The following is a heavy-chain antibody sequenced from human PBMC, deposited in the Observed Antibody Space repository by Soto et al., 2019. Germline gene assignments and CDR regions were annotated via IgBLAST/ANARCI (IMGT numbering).Heavy chain of an antibody. CDR2: IYYSGST. CDR1: GASIRSTSYY. Sequence: QLRLQESGPGLVKPSETLSLTCSVSGASIRSTSYYWGWIRQPPGKGLEWIGSIYYSGSTHYSPSLKSRIIMSIDTSTNQFSLKLTSVTAADTAVYYCTRQEGGAAADRPLDYWGQGTLVTASS. J-gene: IGHJ4*02. V-gene: IGHV4-39*01. D-gene: IGHD6-13*01. CDR3: TRQEGGAAADRPLDY.